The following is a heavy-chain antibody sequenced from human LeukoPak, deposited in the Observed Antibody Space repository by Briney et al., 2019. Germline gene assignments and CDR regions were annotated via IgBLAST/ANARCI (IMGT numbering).Heavy chain of an antibody. Sequence: SQTLSLTCAISGDSVSSNSAAWHWIRQSPSRGLEWLGRTYFRSKWYNDYAIPVKGRITINPDTSKNQFSLQLNSVTPDDTAVYYCARDSSAMFDYWGQGTLVTVSS. D-gene: IGHD2-2*01. CDR2: TYFRSKWYN. V-gene: IGHV6-1*01. CDR1: GDSVSSNSAA. J-gene: IGHJ4*02. CDR3: ARDSSAMFDY.